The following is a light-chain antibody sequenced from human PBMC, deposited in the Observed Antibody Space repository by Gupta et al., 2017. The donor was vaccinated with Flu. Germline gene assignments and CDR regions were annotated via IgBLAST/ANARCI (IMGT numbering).Light chain of an antibody. V-gene: IGKV3-11*01. J-gene: IGKJ4*01. Sequence: TQSPATLSLSPGERATLSCRASQSVSSYLAWYQQKPGQARRLLIYDASNRATGIPARFSGSGSGTDFTLTISSLEPEDFAVYYCQQRSNFFGGGTKVEIK. CDR3: QQRSNF. CDR2: DAS. CDR1: QSVSSY.